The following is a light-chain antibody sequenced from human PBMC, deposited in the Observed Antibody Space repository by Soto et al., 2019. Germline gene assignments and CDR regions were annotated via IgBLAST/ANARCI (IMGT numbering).Light chain of an antibody. Sequence: EIVLTQSPATLSLSPGERATLSCRASQSVSSYLAWYQQKPGQAPRLLIYDASNRATGIPARFSGSGSGTDFPLTISSLELEDFAVYYWQQRSNWPPLTFGGGTKVEIK. V-gene: IGKV3-11*01. CDR3: QQRSNWPPLT. J-gene: IGKJ4*01. CDR2: DAS. CDR1: QSVSSY.